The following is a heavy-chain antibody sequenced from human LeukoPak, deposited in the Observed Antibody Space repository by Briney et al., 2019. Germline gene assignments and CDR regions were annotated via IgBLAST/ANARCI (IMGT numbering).Heavy chain of an antibody. J-gene: IGHJ4*02. CDR2: IYTSGST. Sequence: PSETLSLTCTVSGGSISSYYWSWIRQPAGKGLEWIGRIYTSGSTNYNPSLKSRATMSVDTSKNQFSLRLSSVTAADTAVYYCAASGDKAAAGTLFDYWGQGTLVTVSS. CDR3: AASGDKAAAGTLFDY. V-gene: IGHV4-4*07. CDR1: GGSISSYY. D-gene: IGHD6-13*01.